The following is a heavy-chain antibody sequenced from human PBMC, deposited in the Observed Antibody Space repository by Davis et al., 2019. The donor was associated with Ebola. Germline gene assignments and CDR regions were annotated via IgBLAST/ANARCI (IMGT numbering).Heavy chain of an antibody. CDR3: AIMEGIAVAGTGFDY. CDR1: GYTFTGYY. CDR2: MNPNSGNT. J-gene: IGHJ4*02. D-gene: IGHD6-19*01. Sequence: AASVKVSCKASGYTFTGYYMHWVRQAPGQGLEWMGWMNPNSGNTGYAQKFQGRVTMTRNTSISTAYMELSSLRSEDTAVYYCAIMEGIAVAGTGFDYWGQGTLVTVSS. V-gene: IGHV1-8*02.